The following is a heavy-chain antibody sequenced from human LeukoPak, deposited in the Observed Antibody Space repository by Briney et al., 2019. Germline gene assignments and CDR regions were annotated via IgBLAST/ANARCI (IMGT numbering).Heavy chain of an antibody. CDR1: GFTVSSSY. CDR2: IFSGGST. CDR3: ARARVGVAGFFDY. V-gene: IGHV3-53*01. J-gene: IGHJ4*02. Sequence: GGSLTLSCAASGFTVSSSYMTWVRQPPGKGLEWVAVIFSGGSTHYADSVKGGFAISRDNSENTPYFQMKSLRAEDTAVYYCARARVGVAGFFDYWGQGTLVTVSS. D-gene: IGHD1-26*01.